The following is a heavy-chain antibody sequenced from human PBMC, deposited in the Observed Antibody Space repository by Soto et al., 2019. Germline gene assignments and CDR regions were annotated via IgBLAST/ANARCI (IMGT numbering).Heavy chain of an antibody. J-gene: IGHJ4*02. Sequence: GGSLRLSCAASGFTFSSYAMSWVRQAPGKXLEWVSAISGSGGSTYYADSVKGRFTISRDNSKNTLYLQMNSLRAEDTAVYYCAKDAPYDSSGYPFDYFDYWGQVTLVTV. V-gene: IGHV3-23*01. D-gene: IGHD3-22*01. CDR3: AKDAPYDSSGYPFDYFDY. CDR2: ISGSGGST. CDR1: GFTFSSYA.